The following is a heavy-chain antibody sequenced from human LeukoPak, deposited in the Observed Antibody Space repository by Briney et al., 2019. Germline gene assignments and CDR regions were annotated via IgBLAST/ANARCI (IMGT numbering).Heavy chain of an antibody. J-gene: IGHJ4*02. CDR2: ISGSGGST. CDR1: GFTFSNAW. D-gene: IGHD5-18*01. Sequence: GGSLRLSCAASGFTFSNAWMSWVRQAPGKGLEWVSAISGSGGSTYYADSVKGRFTISRDNSKNTLYLQMNSLRAEDTAVYYCAKGDTAMVTRAGLDYWGQGTLVTVSS. CDR3: AKGDTAMVTRAGLDY. V-gene: IGHV3-23*01.